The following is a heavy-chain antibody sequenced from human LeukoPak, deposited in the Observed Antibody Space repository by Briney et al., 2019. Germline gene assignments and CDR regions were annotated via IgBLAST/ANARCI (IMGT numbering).Heavy chain of an antibody. V-gene: IGHV4-4*07. D-gene: IGHD2-15*01. CDR2: IYTSGST. J-gene: IGHJ6*02. CDR3: ARDRAIVVVVAATDYYGMDV. Sequence: SETLSLTCTVSGGSISSYYWSWIRQPAGKGLEWIGRIYTSGSTNYNPSLKSRVTMSVDTSKYQFSLKLSSVTAADTAVYYCARDRAIVVVVAATDYYGMDVWGQGTTVTVSS. CDR1: GGSISSYY.